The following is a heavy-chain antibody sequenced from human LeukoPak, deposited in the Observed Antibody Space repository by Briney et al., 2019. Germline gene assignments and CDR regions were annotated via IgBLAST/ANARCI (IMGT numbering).Heavy chain of an antibody. Sequence: ASVKVSCKASGYTFTSYYMHWVRQAPGQGLEWMGIINPSGGSTSYAQKFQGRVTMTRDTSTSTVYMELSSLRSEDMAVYYCASCTAAAGTGIYYYYGMDVWGRGTTVTVSS. CDR1: GYTFTSYY. CDR3: ASCTAAAGTGIYYYYGMDV. J-gene: IGHJ6*02. CDR2: INPSGGST. D-gene: IGHD6-13*01. V-gene: IGHV1-46*01.